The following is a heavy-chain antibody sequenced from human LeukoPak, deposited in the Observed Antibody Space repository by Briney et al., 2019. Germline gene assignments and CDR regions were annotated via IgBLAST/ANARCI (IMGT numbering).Heavy chain of an antibody. CDR3: ARVGGIAVAGTGSNYFDY. CDR2: IYYSGST. D-gene: IGHD6-19*01. CDR1: GGSISSSSYY. V-gene: IGHV4-39*07. Sequence: SETLSLTCTVSGGSISSSSYYWGWIRQPPGKGLEWIGSIYYSGSTYHNPSLKSRVTISVDTSKNQFSLKLSSVTAADTAVYYCARVGGIAVAGTGSNYFDYWGQGTLVTVSS. J-gene: IGHJ4*02.